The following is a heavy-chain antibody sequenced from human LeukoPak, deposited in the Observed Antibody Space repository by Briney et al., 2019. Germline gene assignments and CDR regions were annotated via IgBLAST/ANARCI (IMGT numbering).Heavy chain of an antibody. CDR2: INPNSGGT. Sequence: ASVKVSCKASGYTFTGYYMHWVRQAPGQGLEWMGWINPNSGGTNYAQKFQGRVTMTRDTSISTAYMELSRLRSDDTAVYYCAKVLEGALEYSSSYPPRPFDYWGQGTLVTVSS. CDR3: AKVLEGALEYSSSYPPRPFDY. D-gene: IGHD6-6*01. CDR1: GYTFTGYY. V-gene: IGHV1-2*02. J-gene: IGHJ4*02.